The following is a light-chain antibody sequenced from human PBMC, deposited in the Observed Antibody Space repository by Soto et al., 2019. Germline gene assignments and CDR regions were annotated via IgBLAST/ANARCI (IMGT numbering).Light chain of an antibody. CDR1: SSDVGGYDY. CDR2: EVT. J-gene: IGLJ3*02. Sequence: QSALTQPASVSGSPGQSITISCTGTSSDVGGYDYVSWYQQHPGKAPKLMIFEVTNRPSGVSHRFSGSKSGNTASLTISGLQAEDEADYYCAAWDDSLNGLWVFGGGTKLTVL. CDR3: AAWDDSLNGLWV. V-gene: IGLV2-14*01.